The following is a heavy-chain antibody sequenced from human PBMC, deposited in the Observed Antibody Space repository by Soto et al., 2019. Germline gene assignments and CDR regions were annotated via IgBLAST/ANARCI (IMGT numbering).Heavy chain of an antibody. CDR1: GYTFTSYD. CDR2: MNPNSGNT. J-gene: IGHJ6*02. D-gene: IGHD6-19*01. Sequence: ASVKVSCKASGYTFTSYDINWVRQATGQGLEWMGWMNPNSGNTGYAQKFQGRVTMTRNTSISTAYMELSSLRSEDTAVYYCAVAVAVYYYYGMDVWGQGTTVTVSS. V-gene: IGHV1-8*01. CDR3: AVAVAVYYYYGMDV.